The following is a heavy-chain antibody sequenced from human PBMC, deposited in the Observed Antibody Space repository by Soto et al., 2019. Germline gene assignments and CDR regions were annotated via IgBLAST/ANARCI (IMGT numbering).Heavy chain of an antibody. Sequence: PGGSLRLSCAASGFYISYTWMSWVRQGPGKGPEWVASIKEDGSERYYVDSVKGRFSISRDNAKNSLYLQMDNLRVEDTAVYYCVRAKYWGQGALVTVSS. V-gene: IGHV3-7*01. CDR2: IKEDGSER. CDR3: VRAKY. CDR1: GFYISYTW. J-gene: IGHJ4*02.